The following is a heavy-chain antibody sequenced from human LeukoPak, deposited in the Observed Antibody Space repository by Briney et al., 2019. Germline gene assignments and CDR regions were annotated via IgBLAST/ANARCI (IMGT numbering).Heavy chain of an antibody. D-gene: IGHD4-11*01. V-gene: IGHV1-46*01. J-gene: IGHJ6*02. CDR2: INPSGGST. CDR3: AREGLQAGYYYGMDV. CDR1: GYTFTSCY. Sequence: ASVKVSCKASGYTFTSCYMHWVRQAPGQGLEWMGIINPSGGSTSYAQKFQGRVTMTRDTSTSTVYMELSSLRSEDTAVYYCAREGLQAGYYYGMDVWGQGTTVTVSS.